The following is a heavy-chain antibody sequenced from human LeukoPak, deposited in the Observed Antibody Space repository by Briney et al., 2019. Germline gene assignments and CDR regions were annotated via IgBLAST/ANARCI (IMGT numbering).Heavy chain of an antibody. CDR3: ARGLRSLGETYYMDV. Sequence: PSETLSLTCTVSGGSISDISYYWGWIRQPPGKGLEWIGSVYYSGSTYYNPSLKSRVTISVDTSKNQFSLKLSSVTAADTAVYYCARGLRSLGETYYMDVWGKGTTVTVSS. V-gene: IGHV4-39*07. CDR1: GGSISDISYY. CDR2: VYYSGST. J-gene: IGHJ6*03. D-gene: IGHD5-12*01.